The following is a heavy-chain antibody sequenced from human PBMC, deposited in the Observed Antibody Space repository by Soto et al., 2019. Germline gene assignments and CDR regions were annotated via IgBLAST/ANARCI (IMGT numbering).Heavy chain of an antibody. Sequence: ASVKVSCKASGGTFSSYTISWVRQAPGQGLEWMGRIIPILGIANYAQKFQGRVTITADKSTSTAYMELSSLRSEDTAVYYCARDLHTVTTYGDNAFDIWGQGTMVTVSS. CDR1: GGTFSSYT. CDR3: ARDLHTVTTYGDNAFDI. CDR2: IIPILGIA. J-gene: IGHJ3*02. V-gene: IGHV1-69*04. D-gene: IGHD4-17*01.